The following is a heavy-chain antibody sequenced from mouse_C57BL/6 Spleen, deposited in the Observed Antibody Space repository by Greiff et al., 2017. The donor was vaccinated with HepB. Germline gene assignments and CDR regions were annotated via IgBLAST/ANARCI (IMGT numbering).Heavy chain of an antibody. CDR3: TRDPGYSNLYAMDY. V-gene: IGHV5-9-1*02. CDR2: ISSGGDYI. D-gene: IGHD2-5*01. J-gene: IGHJ4*01. Sequence: EVQLQESGEGLVKPGGSLKLSCAASGFTFSSYAMSWVRQTPEKRLEWVAYISSGGDYIYYADTVKGRFTISRDNARNTLYLQMSSLKSEDTAMYYCTRDPGYSNLYAMDYWGQGTSVTVSS. CDR1: GFTFSSYA.